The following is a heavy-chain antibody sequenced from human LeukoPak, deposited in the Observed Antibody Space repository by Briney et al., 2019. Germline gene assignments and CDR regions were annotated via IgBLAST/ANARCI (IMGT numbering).Heavy chain of an antibody. D-gene: IGHD2-21*02. CDR1: GFTSDVYA. CDR2: IIWKSGSI. Sequence: CLCPSCAASGFTSDVYAIGWVRPAPGGGLGWVSGIIWKSGSIGYADSVKGRVTISRDNAKNDLYLQMNSLRAEDTALYYCAKDITPYCGGDCPFYWGQGTLVTVSS. V-gene: IGHV3-9*02. J-gene: IGHJ4*02. CDR3: AKDITPYCGGDCPFY.